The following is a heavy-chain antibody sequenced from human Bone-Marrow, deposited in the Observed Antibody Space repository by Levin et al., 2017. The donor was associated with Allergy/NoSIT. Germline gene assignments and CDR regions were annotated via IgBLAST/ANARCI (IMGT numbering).Heavy chain of an antibody. Sequence: SGGSLRLSCAASGFTFSSYAMSWVRQAPGKGLEWVSAISGSGGSTYYADSVKGRFTISRDNSKNTLYLQMNSLRAEDTAVYYCAKGLGHYDILTGYYPYYYYGMDGWGQGTTVTVSS. CDR3: AKGLGHYDILTGYYPYYYYGMDG. CDR2: ISGSGGST. D-gene: IGHD3-9*01. CDR1: GFTFSSYA. J-gene: IGHJ6*02. V-gene: IGHV3-23*01.